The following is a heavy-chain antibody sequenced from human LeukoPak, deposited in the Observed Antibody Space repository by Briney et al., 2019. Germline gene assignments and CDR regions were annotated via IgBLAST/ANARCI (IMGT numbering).Heavy chain of an antibody. D-gene: IGHD2-8*02. V-gene: IGHV4-34*01. J-gene: IGHJ5*02. CDR2: INHSGST. Sequence: TTSETLSLTCAVYGGSFSGYYWSWIRQPPGKGLEWIGEINHSGSTNYNPSFKSRVTISVDTSKNQFSLKLSCVTAADTAVYYCARHALITGNWFDPWGQGTLVTVSS. CDR1: GGSFSGYY. CDR3: ARHALITGNWFDP.